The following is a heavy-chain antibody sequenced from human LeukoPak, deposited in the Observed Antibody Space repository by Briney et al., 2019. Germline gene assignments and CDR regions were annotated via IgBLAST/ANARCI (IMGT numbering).Heavy chain of an antibody. CDR2: IYYSGST. Sequence: SETLSLTCTVPGGSISSYFWSWIRQPPGKGLEWIGYIYYSGSTNYNPSLKSRVTISVDKSKNQFSLKLSSVTAADTAVYYCARRGGGSSLDYWGQGTLVTVSS. CDR3: ARRGGGSSLDY. V-gene: IGHV4-59*08. J-gene: IGHJ4*02. CDR1: GGSISSYF. D-gene: IGHD2-15*01.